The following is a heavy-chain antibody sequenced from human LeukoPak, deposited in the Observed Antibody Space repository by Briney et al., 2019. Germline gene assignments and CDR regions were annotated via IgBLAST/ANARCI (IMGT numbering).Heavy chain of an antibody. D-gene: IGHD2-21*02. V-gene: IGHV1-46*01. CDR2: INPSGSST. CDR3: ARGGRWSKSWGVTRVEDY. J-gene: IGHJ4*02. CDR1: GHTFTNYY. Sequence: ASVKVSCKASGHTFTNYYMHWVRQAPGQGLEWMGMINPSGSSTTYAQKFQVRVTMTTDTSTSTVYMQLSSLRSEDTAVYYCARGGRWSKSWGVTRVEDYWGQGTLVTVSS.